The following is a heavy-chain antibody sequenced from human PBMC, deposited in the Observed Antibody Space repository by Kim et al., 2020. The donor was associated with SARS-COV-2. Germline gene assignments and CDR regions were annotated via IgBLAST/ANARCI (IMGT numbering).Heavy chain of an antibody. CDR1: GFTFSTYW. J-gene: IGHJ4*02. CDR3: ASPRYGY. V-gene: IGHV3-7*01. CDR2: IKEDGNAE. Sequence: GGSLRLSCGASGFTFSTYWISWVRQAPGKGLEWVANIKEDGNAEYYVDSVKGRFIISRDNAKNSVFLQRSSLRVEDTGLYYCASPRYGYWGQGTLVTVSS. D-gene: IGHD1-1*01.